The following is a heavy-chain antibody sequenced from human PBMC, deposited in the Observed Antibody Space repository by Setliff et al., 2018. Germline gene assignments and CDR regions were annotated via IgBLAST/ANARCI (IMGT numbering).Heavy chain of an antibody. V-gene: IGHV4-59*08. D-gene: IGHD2-21*01. Sequence: SETLSLTCTVSGGSISSHYWSWIRQPPGKGLEWIGHSYYIGSTDYNPSLKSRVTISLDTSKNQFSLKLTSVTAADTAVYYCVRSAVYCASDCYPRYFDSWGQGTLVNVSS. CDR3: VRSAVYCASDCYPRYFDS. CDR2: SYYIGST. J-gene: IGHJ4*02. CDR1: GGSISSHY.